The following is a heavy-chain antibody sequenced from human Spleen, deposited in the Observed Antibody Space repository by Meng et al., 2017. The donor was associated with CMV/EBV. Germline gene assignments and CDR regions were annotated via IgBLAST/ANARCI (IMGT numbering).Heavy chain of an antibody. J-gene: IGHJ6*02. CDR2: INHSGST. CDR3: ARVDTAMGPTYYYYGMDV. V-gene: IGHV4-34*01. D-gene: IGHD5-18*01. Sequence: SETLSLTCAVYGGSFSGYYWSWIRQPPGKGLEWIGEINHSGSTNYNPSLKSRVTISVDTSKNQFSLKLSSVTAADTAVYYCARVDTAMGPTYYYYGMDVWGQGTTVTVSS. CDR1: GGSFSGYY.